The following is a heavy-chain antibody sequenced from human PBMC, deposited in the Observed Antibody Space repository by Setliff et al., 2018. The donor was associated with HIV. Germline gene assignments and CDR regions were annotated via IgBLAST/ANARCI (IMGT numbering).Heavy chain of an antibody. CDR2: IAYDGSEK. CDR3: RAINYYDSSGYYSFDY. Sequence: GGSLRLSCAASGFIFSHYAMHWVRQAPGKGLEWVALIAYDGSEKYYVDSVKGRFTISRDNAKKSLYLQMNSLRAEDTAVYYCRAINYYDSSGYYSFDYWGQGTLVTAPQ. J-gene: IGHJ4*02. V-gene: IGHV3-33*03. D-gene: IGHD3-22*01. CDR1: GFIFSHYA.